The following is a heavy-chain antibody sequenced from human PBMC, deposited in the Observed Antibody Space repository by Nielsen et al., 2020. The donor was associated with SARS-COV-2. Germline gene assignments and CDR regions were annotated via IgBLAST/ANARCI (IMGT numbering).Heavy chain of an antibody. J-gene: IGHJ3*02. CDR1: GFIFRNYA. Sequence: GGSLRLSCAASGFIFRNYAMSWVRQAPGKGLVWVSRINSDESSTSYADSVKGRFTISRDNAKNTLYLQMNSLRAEDTAVYYCARDLGHSGGSRDAFDIWGQGTMVTVSS. CDR2: INSDESST. D-gene: IGHD2-15*01. V-gene: IGHV3-74*01. CDR3: ARDLGHSGGSRDAFDI.